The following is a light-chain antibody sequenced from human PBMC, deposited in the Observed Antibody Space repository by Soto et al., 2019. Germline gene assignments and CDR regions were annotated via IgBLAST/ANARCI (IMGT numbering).Light chain of an antibody. CDR3: QQRSNWLSIT. Sequence: EIVLTHSPATLSLSPGERATLSFRSSQSVSSYLAWYQQKPGQAPRLLIYDASNRATGIPARFSGSGSGTDFTLTISSLEPEDFAVYYCQQRSNWLSITFGQGTRLEIK. CDR1: QSVSSY. CDR2: DAS. J-gene: IGKJ5*01. V-gene: IGKV3-11*01.